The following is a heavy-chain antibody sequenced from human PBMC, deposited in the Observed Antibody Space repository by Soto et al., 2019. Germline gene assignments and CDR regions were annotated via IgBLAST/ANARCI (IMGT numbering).Heavy chain of an antibody. CDR1: GYTFTRSG. Sequence: QVQLVQSGAEVKKPGASVKVSCKASGYTFTRSGISWARQAPGQGPEWMRWISSYNGDTNYAQTFQGRVTMTTDTSTSTAYMELRSLRSDDTAVYYCAREGVAPYYYYGMDIWGQGTPVTVSS. CDR3: AREGVAPYYYYGMDI. V-gene: IGHV1-18*01. D-gene: IGHD5-12*01. CDR2: ISSYNGDT. J-gene: IGHJ6*02.